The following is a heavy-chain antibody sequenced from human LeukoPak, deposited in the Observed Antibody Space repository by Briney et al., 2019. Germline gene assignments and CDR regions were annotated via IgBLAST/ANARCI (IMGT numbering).Heavy chain of an antibody. J-gene: IGHJ5*02. CDR1: GFTFSSYA. Sequence: GGSLRLSCAASGFTFSSYAMSWVRQAPGKGLEWVSAISGSGGSTYYADSVKGRFTISRDNSKNTLYLQMNSLRAENTAVYYCAKDPTWIQLWPHNWFDPWGQGTLVTVSS. D-gene: IGHD5-18*01. CDR2: ISGSGGST. V-gene: IGHV3-23*01. CDR3: AKDPTWIQLWPHNWFDP.